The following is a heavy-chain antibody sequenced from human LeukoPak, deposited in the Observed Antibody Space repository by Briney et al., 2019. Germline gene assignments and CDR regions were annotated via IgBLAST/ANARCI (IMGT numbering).Heavy chain of an antibody. D-gene: IGHD2-21*01. CDR2: IDHSGNT. Sequence: SETLSLTCAVHGGSFSGYYWIWIRQPPGKGLEWIGEIDHSGNTQYNPSLKSRVTISIDTPKNQFSLYLTSVTAADTAMYYCARHSPGSRGVDYWGQETLVTVSS. V-gene: IGHV4-34*01. CDR3: ARHSPGSRGVDY. J-gene: IGHJ4*02. CDR1: GGSFSGYY.